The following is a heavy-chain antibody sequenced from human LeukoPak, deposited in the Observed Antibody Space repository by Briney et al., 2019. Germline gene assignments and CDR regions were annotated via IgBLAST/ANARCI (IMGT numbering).Heavy chain of an antibody. CDR3: AKDLHYGSADY. CDR1: GFTFSSYW. J-gene: IGHJ4*02. D-gene: IGHD3-10*01. V-gene: IGHV3-74*01. Sequence: RGSLRLSCAASGFTFSSYWTHWVRQAPGKGLVWVARINTNGSPTQYADSVKGRFTISRDNAKNALYLQMNSLRAEDTAVYYCAKDLHYGSADYWGQGTLVTVSS. CDR2: INTNGSPT.